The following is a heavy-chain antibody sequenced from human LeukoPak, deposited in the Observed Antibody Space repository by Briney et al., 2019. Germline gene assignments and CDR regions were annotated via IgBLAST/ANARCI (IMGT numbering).Heavy chain of an antibody. Sequence: SETLSLTCTVSGGSISSCDFYWGWIRQPPGKGLEWLVTLYYSGSTYSNLSFKSRVTLSVDTSKNPFYLNLSSVAASDRAVYYCARGYSGGYNRSAYDNCGQGTLVTVSS. CDR3: ARGYSGGYNRSAYDN. D-gene: IGHD6-13*01. V-gene: IGHV4-39*07. CDR1: GGSISSCDFY. J-gene: IGHJ4*02. CDR2: LYYSGST.